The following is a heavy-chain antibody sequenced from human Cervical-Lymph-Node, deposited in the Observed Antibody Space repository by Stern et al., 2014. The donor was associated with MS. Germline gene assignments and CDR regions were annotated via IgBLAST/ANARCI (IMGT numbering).Heavy chain of an antibody. CDR2: IYPIDSDT. CDR1: GHNFTTYW. CDR3: ARLWAGYSSRYFDY. V-gene: IGHV5-51*01. D-gene: IGHD6-6*01. Sequence: EVQLVQSGAEVKKPGESLKISCKGSGHNFTTYWIGWVRQRPGKGLEWMGIIYPIDSDTRYSPSFQGQVSISADTSISTAYLQWSSLKASDTAMYYCARLWAGYSSRYFDYWGQGTLVTVSS. J-gene: IGHJ4*02.